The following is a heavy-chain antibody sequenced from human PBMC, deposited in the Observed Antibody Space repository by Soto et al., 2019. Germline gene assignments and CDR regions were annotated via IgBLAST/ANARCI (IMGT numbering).Heavy chain of an antibody. J-gene: IGHJ4*02. D-gene: IGHD6-13*01. CDR1: GFTFSNYA. Sequence: GGSLRLSCAASGFTFSNYAMSWVRQAPGKGLEWVSVISGNGGSTYYADSVKGRFTISRDNSKSTLFLQMNSLRAEDTAVYYCVNALGASSRWYTEDYWGQGTLVIVSS. CDR2: ISGNGGST. CDR3: VNALGASSRWYTEDY. V-gene: IGHV3-23*01.